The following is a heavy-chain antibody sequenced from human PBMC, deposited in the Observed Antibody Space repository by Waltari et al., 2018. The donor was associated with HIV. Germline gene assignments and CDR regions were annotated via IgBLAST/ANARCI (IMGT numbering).Heavy chain of an antibody. J-gene: IGHJ3*02. Sequence: QVQQHQWGAGLLKPSETLALICTVDGGSFTDDYWTWIRQSPRKGLEWIGEIDHRGRTNYNPSRRSRVTISFDMSNNQFSLRLTSVTPSDSAVYFCARGTKPAPYNGWPRGAFDIWGQGTVVTVSS. D-gene: IGHD5-12*01. CDR2: IDHRGRT. CDR3: ARGTKPAPYNGWPRGAFDI. CDR1: GGSFTDDY. V-gene: IGHV4-34*01.